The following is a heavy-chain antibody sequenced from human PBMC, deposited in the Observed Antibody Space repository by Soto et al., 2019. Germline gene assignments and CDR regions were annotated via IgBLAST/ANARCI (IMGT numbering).Heavy chain of an antibody. V-gene: IGHV1-2*04. CDR1: GYTFTGYY. CDR2: INPNSGGT. D-gene: IGHD5-18*01. Sequence: QVQLVQSGAEVKKPGASVKVSCKASGYTFTGYYMHWVRQAPGQGLEWMGWINPNSGGTNYAQKFQGWATMTRDTSITTAYMELSRLRSDDTAVYYCAREVDTAMGGYYYGMDVWGQGTTVTVSS. CDR3: AREVDTAMGGYYYGMDV. J-gene: IGHJ6*02.